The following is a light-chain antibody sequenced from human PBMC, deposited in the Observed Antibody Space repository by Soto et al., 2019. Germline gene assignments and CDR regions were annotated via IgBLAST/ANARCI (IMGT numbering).Light chain of an antibody. CDR3: QAYKSYST. CDR2: KAS. CDR1: QSISSW. Sequence: DIQMTQSPSTLSASVGDRVTITCRASQSISSWLAWYQQKPGKAPKLLIYKASSLESGVPSRFSGSGSETEFTLTITSLQPDDFATYYCQAYKSYSTFGQGTKLEIK. V-gene: IGKV1-5*03. J-gene: IGKJ2*01.